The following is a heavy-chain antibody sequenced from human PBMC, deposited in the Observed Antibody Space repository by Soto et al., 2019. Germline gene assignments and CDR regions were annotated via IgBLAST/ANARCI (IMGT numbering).Heavy chain of an antibody. J-gene: IGHJ4*02. CDR1: GYRITNHW. D-gene: IGHD3-3*01. CDR3: ARRGNYDLRELIVPWDY. CDR2: FYPGDSDL. V-gene: IGHV5-51*01. Sequence: EVQLVQSGAEVKKPGESLKISCRGSGYRITNHWIGWVRQMPGKGLEWMGIFYPGDSDLRYSPSFQGQVTISADRSISTAYLNWSSLKTSDSAMYYCARRGNYDLRELIVPWDYWGQGTLVTVSS.